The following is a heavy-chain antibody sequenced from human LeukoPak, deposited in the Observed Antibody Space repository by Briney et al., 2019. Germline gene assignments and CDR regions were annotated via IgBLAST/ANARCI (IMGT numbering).Heavy chain of an antibody. CDR1: GYSFTSYW. D-gene: IGHD2-8*01. J-gene: IGHJ6*03. CDR3: ARHGHCTNGVCYSNYYYYMDV. V-gene: IGHV5-51*01. Sequence: LGESLKISCKGSGYSFTSYWIGWVRQMPGKGLEWMGIIYPGDSDTRYSPSFQGQVTISADKSISTAYLQWSSLKASDTATYYCARHGHCTNGVCYSNYYYYMDVWGKGTTVTVSS. CDR2: IYPGDSDT.